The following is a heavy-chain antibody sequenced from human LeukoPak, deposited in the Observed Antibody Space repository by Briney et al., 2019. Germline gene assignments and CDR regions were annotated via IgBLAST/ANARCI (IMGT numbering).Heavy chain of an antibody. Sequence: SETLSLTCTVSGGSISSGGYYWSWIRQHPGKGLEWIGYIYYSGSTYYNPSLKSRVTISVDTSKNQFSLKLSSVTAADTAVYYCARGPAMVRGVTRHYYYYGMDVWGQGTTVTVSS. J-gene: IGHJ6*02. CDR2: IYYSGST. V-gene: IGHV4-31*03. CDR3: ARGPAMVRGVTRHYYYYGMDV. D-gene: IGHD3-10*01. CDR1: GGSISSGGYY.